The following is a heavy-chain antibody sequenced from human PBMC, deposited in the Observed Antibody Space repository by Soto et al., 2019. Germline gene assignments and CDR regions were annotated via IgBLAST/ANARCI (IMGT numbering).Heavy chain of an antibody. V-gene: IGHV4-61*01. CDR1: GGSVSSGSYY. CDR2: IYYSGST. J-gene: IGHJ4*02. D-gene: IGHD1-20*01. Sequence: QVQLQESGPGLVKPSETLSLTCTVSGGSVSSGSYYWSWIRQPPGKGLEWIGYIYYSGSTNYNPSLKSRVTISVDTSKNQFSLKLSSVTAADTAVYYCAREYNPTGFDYWGQGTLVTVSS. CDR3: AREYNPTGFDY.